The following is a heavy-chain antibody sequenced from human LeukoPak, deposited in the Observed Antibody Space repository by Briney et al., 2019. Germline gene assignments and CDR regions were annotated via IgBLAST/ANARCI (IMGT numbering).Heavy chain of an antibody. CDR1: GGSFSDYY. J-gene: IGHJ4*02. Sequence: PSETLSLTCAVYGGSFSDYYWSWIRQPPGKGLEWIGEINHSGSTNYNPSLKSRVTTSVDKSKNQFSLKVSSVTAADTAVYYCAXIVGAPRHFDSWGQGTLVTVSS. CDR2: INHSGST. D-gene: IGHD1-26*01. V-gene: IGHV4-34*01. CDR3: AXIVGAPRHFDS.